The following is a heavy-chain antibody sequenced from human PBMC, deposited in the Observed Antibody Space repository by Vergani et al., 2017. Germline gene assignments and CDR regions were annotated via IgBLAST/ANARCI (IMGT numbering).Heavy chain of an antibody. J-gene: IGHJ6*03. CDR2: IDWDDDK. D-gene: IGHD1-26*01. V-gene: IGHV2-70*01. CDR3: ARIDSGSYGRYMDV. CDR1: GFSLSTSGMC. Sequence: QVTLRESGPALVKPTQTLTLTCTFSGFSLSTSGMCVSWIRQPPGKALEWLALIDWDDDKYYSTSLKTRLTISKDPSKNPVVLTMTNMDPVDTATYYCARIDSGSYGRYMDVWGKGTTVTVSS.